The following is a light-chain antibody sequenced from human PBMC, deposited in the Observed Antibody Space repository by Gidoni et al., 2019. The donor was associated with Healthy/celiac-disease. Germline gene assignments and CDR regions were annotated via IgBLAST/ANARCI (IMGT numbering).Light chain of an antibody. Sequence: QSALTQPASVSGSHGQSITISCTGASSDVGGYNYVSCYQRHPGKAPKLMIYDVSNRPSGVSNRFSGSKSGDTASLTISGRQAEDEADYYCSSYTSSSTLVFGGGTKLTVL. CDR2: DVS. CDR1: SSDVGGYNY. V-gene: IGLV2-14*01. CDR3: SSYTSSSTLV. J-gene: IGLJ2*01.